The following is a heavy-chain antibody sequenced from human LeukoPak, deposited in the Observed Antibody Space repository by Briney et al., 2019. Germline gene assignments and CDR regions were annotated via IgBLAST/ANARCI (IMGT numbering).Heavy chain of an antibody. Sequence: SETLSLTCTVSGGSVTADNYFWSWTRQPPGEGLEWIGYIYYTAGSYYNPSLKSRVTMSIDASTNQFSLKLNSVTAADTAVYHCGRGLRYSESYVVEYWGLGTLVTVSS. CDR3: GRGLRYSESYVVEY. D-gene: IGHD1-26*01. J-gene: IGHJ4*02. V-gene: IGHV4-30-4*08. CDR1: GGSVTADNYF. CDR2: IYYTAGS.